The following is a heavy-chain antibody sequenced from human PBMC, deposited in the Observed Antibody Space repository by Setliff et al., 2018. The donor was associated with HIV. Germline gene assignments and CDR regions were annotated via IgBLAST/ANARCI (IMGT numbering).Heavy chain of an antibody. Sequence: PGGSLRLSCAASGFTFSSYGMNWVRQAPGKGLVWVSRVNSDGSSKTYADSVKGRFTISRDNAKNSLYLQMNSLRAEDTALYYCAKERRGYGSNWFDPWGQGTLVTVSS. CDR1: GFTFSSYG. CDR2: VNSDGSSK. D-gene: IGHD5-12*01. J-gene: IGHJ5*02. CDR3: AKERRGYGSNWFDP. V-gene: IGHV3-74*01.